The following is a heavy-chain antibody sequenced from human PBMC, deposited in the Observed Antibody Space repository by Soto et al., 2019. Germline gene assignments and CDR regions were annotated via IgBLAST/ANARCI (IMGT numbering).Heavy chain of an antibody. D-gene: IGHD1-26*01. CDR1: GYTFTNFG. Sequence: QVHLVQSGAVVENPGASVKVSCKASGYTFTNFGINWVRQAPGQGLEWMGWITPYNGNANYPQKHQDRLTITTDTSTNTAYLELRSLRSYDTAVYFCARARMFSGAHHDYWGQGTRVTVSS. V-gene: IGHV1-18*04. CDR2: ITPYNGNA. J-gene: IGHJ4*02. CDR3: ARARMFSGAHHDY.